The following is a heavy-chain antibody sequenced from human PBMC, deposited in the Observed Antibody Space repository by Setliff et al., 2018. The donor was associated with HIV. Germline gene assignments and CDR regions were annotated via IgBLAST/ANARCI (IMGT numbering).Heavy chain of an antibody. V-gene: IGHV4-59*01. Sequence: KTSETLSLTCNVSGGSISSYSWSWIRQPPGKGLEWIGHIYYSGRTNYNPSLKSRVTISVDTSKNQFSLKLSSVTAADTAVYYCARDVGSHYDSREYYFDYWGQGTLVTVSS. CDR2: IYYSGRT. J-gene: IGHJ4*02. D-gene: IGHD3-22*01. CDR3: ARDVGSHYDSREYYFDY. CDR1: GGSISSYS.